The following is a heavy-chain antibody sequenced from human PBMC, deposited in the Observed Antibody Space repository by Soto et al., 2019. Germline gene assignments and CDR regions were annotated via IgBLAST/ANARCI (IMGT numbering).Heavy chain of an antibody. CDR1: GGSFNNYV. CDR2: IIPNYEAA. V-gene: IGHV1-69*06. D-gene: IGHD2-15*01. J-gene: IGHJ3*02. CDR3: ARYWNAGTLYGAXDI. Sequence: QVQLVQSGAEVRKPGSSVKVSCEASGGSFNNYVISWLRQAPGQGLEWMGGIIPNYEAANYAQKFRGRLTITADKATNTAYMELNSLRPEDXXXXXXARYWNAGTLYGAXDIWGQG.